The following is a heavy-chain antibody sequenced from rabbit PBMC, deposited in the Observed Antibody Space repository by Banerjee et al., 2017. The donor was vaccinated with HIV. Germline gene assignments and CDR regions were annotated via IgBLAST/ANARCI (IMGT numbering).Heavy chain of an antibody. J-gene: IGHJ3*01. D-gene: IGHD7-1*01. CDR3: ARGTGTTIPRLDL. V-gene: IGHV1S40*01. CDR2: IGVGSSGNT. CDR1: GFSFSSGYD. Sequence: QSLEESGGGLVQPEGSLTLTCTASGFSFSSGYDMCWVRQAPGKGLEWIACIGVGSSGNTYYATWAKGRFTISKTSSTTVTLQMASLTAADTATYFCARGTGTTIPRLDLWGPGTLVTVS.